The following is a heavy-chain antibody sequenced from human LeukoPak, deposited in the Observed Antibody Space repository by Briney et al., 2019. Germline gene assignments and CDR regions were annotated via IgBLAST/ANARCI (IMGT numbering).Heavy chain of an antibody. D-gene: IGHD6-6*01. Sequence: GESLRHSCAPSGFTFTAYWMMWVRQAPGKGLEWVANINQDGSEKYFVDSVKGRFTISRDNGKNALYLQMNSLRAEDTAVYYCARDKLARPLGYWGQGTLVTVSS. CDR1: GFTFTAYW. CDR2: INQDGSEK. V-gene: IGHV3-7*01. CDR3: ARDKLARPLGY. J-gene: IGHJ4*02.